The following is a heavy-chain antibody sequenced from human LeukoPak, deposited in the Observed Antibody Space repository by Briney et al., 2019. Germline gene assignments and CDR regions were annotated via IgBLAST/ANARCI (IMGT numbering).Heavy chain of an antibody. Sequence: GASVKVSCKGSGYIFTNPFVDLEWQAPGQGLEWMGIISPRGDSTTFAQKFVGRVTMTRDTSTSTVYVELSSLRSEDTAVYYCAIAGDQYFQPLGQGTLVTVSS. CDR3: AIAGDQYFQP. D-gene: IGHD7-27*01. CDR2: ISPRGDST. V-gene: IGHV1-46*01. CDR1: GYIFTNPF. J-gene: IGHJ1*01.